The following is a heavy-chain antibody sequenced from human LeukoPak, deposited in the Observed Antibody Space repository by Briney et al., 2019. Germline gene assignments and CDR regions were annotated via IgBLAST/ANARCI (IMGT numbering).Heavy chain of an antibody. CDR3: AKDPVGRRWFLDQ. CDR1: GFTFSSFG. V-gene: IGHV3-30*18. J-gene: IGHJ4*02. D-gene: IGHD4-23*01. CDR2: ISNGGSYK. Sequence: GGSLRLSCVGSGFTFSSFGLYWVRQAPGKGLEWVAVISNGGSYKFYADSVKGRITISRDNSKNTLYLEMNSLRGEDTAVYYCAKDPVGRRWFLDQWGQGTLVTVSS.